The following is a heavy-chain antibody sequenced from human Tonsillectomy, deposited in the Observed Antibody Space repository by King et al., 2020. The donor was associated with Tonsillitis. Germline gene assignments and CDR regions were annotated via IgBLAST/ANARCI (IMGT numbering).Heavy chain of an antibody. CDR3: GGMVYAGDY. J-gene: IGHJ4*02. D-gene: IGHD2-8*01. Sequence: HVQLVESGGGVVQPGGSLRLSCAASGFTFSSYGMHWVRQAPGKGLEWVAFIRDDGSKTHYADSVKGRFSISRDNSKNTLYLQMNSLRAEDTAVYYCGGMVYAGDYWGQGTLVTVSS. V-gene: IGHV3-30*02. CDR2: IRDDGSKT. CDR1: GFTFSSYG.